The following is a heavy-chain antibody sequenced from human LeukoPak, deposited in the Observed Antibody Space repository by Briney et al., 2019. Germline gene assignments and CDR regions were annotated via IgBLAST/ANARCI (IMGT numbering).Heavy chain of an antibody. V-gene: IGHV4-59*01. J-gene: IGHJ4*02. D-gene: IGHD3-16*01. Sequence: SETLSLTCAASGGSISSYYWSWIRQPPGKGLEWIGYIYYSGSTNYNPSLKSRVIISVDTSKNHFSLKLNSVTTADTAVYYCTRGAGWLIDYWGQGILVTVSS. CDR1: GGSISSYY. CDR3: TRGAGWLIDY. CDR2: IYYSGST.